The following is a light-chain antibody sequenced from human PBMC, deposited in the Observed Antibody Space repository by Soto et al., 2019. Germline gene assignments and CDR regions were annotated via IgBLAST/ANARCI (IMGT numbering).Light chain of an antibody. V-gene: IGKV3-20*01. CDR1: ESISSSF. J-gene: IGKJ1*01. Sequence: EIVLTQSPGTLSLSPGERATLSCRASESISSSFLAWFQQKRGQAPRLLIFGASSRATGIPDRFSGSGSGTDFTLTISRLEPEDFAVYYCHQYGSSSRTFGQGTKVDI. CDR3: HQYGSSSRT. CDR2: GAS.